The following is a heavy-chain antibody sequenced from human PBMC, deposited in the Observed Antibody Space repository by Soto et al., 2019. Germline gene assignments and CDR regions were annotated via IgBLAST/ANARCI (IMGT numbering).Heavy chain of an antibody. V-gene: IGHV3-21*01. J-gene: IGHJ6*02. Sequence: VGSLRLSCAASGFIFSSYSMIWVRQAPGKGLEWVSSISSGSTYIYYADSVKGRFTISRDVAKDSLYLQISSLRAEDTAVYYCARFSNIYCSSTSCYYYYYGMDVWGQGTTVTVSS. CDR3: ARFSNIYCSSTSCYYYYYGMDV. D-gene: IGHD2-2*01. CDR1: GFIFSSYS. CDR2: ISSGSTYI.